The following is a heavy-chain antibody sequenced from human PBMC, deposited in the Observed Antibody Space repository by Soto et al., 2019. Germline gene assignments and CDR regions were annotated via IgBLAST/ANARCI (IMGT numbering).Heavy chain of an antibody. Sequence: ASVKVSCKASGYTFTSYDINWVRQATGQGLEWMGWMNPNSGNTGYAQKFQGRVTMTRNTSISTAYMELSSLRSEDTAVYKCEGGRANDVIRFLEWSYYFDYWGQGTLVTVSS. CDR2: MNPNSGNT. J-gene: IGHJ4*02. D-gene: IGHD3-3*01. V-gene: IGHV1-8*01. CDR3: EGGRANDVIRFLEWSYYFDY. CDR1: GYTFTSYD.